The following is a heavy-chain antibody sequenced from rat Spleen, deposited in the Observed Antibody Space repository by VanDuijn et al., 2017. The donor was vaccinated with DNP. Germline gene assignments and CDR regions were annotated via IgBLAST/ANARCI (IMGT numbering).Heavy chain of an antibody. J-gene: IGHJ3*01. CDR2: ISTSGGST. Sequence: EVKLVESGGGLVQPGRSLKLSCAASGFTFSSFPMAWVRQAPTKGLEWVATISTSGGSTYYRDSVQGRFIVSRDNAKSTLYLQMDSLRSEDTATYYCVRRGGKGLLYKWGPGTLVTVSS. D-gene: IGHD4-1*01. CDR3: VRRGGKGLLYK. V-gene: IGHV5-46*01. CDR1: GFTFSSFP.